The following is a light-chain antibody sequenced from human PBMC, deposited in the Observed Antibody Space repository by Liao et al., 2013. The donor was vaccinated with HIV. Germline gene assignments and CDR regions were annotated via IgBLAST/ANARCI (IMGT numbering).Light chain of an antibody. J-gene: IGLJ2*01. Sequence: SYELTQPPSVSVSPGQTASITCSGDKLGDNFACWYHQKPGQSPVLVIYQDTKRPSGIPERFSGSNSGNTATLTISGTQAMDEADYYCQAWDSSTRVVFGGGTKLTVL. V-gene: IGLV3-1*01. CDR2: QDT. CDR3: QAWDSSTRVV. CDR1: KLGDNF.